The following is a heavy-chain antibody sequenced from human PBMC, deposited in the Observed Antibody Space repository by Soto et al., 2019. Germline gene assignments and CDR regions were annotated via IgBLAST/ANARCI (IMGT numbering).Heavy chain of an antibody. D-gene: IGHD3-22*01. Sequence: SETLSLTCAVSGGSFTSNNWWTGVRQPPGQGLEWIGEIYRTGSTNYNPSLNSRRITSLDKSEKQFSFKVSSLTAADTAVDYFASRVPVSSVDHWGQGTLVTVSS. CDR2: IYRTGST. V-gene: IGHV4-4*02. CDR3: ASRVPVSSVDH. J-gene: IGHJ5*02. CDR1: GGSFTSNNW.